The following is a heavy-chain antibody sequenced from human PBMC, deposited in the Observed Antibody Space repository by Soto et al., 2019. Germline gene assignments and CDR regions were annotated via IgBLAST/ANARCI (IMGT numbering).Heavy chain of an antibody. CDR2: IDPSDSYA. D-gene: IGHD4-17*01. J-gene: IGHJ4*02. CDR3: ARLQYGDYRFDF. V-gene: IGHV5-10-1*01. Sequence: GESLKISCKCSGYSFTSYWISWLLHMPGKGPEWMGRIDPSDSYANYSPSFQGHVSISIDKSITTAYLQWSSLKASDTAMYYCARLQYGDYRFDFWGQGTLVTVSS. CDR1: GYSFTSYW.